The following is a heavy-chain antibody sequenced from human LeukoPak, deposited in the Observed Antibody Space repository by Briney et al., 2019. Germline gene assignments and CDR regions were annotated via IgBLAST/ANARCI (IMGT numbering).Heavy chain of an antibody. D-gene: IGHD1-1*01. CDR3: ARDRFSLNWNDVGWFDP. J-gene: IGHJ5*02. V-gene: IGHV1-69*04. CDR1: GGTFSSYT. CDR2: IIPILGIA. Sequence: SVKVSCKASGGTFSSYTISWVRQAPGRGLEWMGRIIPILGIANYAQKFQGRVTFTADKSTSTAYMELSSLRSEDTAVYYCARDRFSLNWNDVGWFDPWGQGTLVTVSS.